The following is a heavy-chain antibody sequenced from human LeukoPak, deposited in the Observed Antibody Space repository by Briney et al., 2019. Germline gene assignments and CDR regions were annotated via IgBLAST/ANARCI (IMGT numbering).Heavy chain of an antibody. Sequence: HSGGSLRLSCAASGFTFSSYEMNWVRQAPGKGLEWVSYITSSGSSIYYADSVKGRFTVSRDNTKNSLYLQMNSLRGEDTAVYDGAREVVGATSEFDYWGQGTLVTVSS. D-gene: IGHD1-26*01. CDR2: ITSSGSSI. CDR3: AREVVGATSEFDY. V-gene: IGHV3-48*03. J-gene: IGHJ4*02. CDR1: GFTFSSYE.